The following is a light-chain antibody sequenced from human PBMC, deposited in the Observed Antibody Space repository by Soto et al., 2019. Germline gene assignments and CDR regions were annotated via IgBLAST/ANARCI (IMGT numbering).Light chain of an antibody. V-gene: IGKV1-5*03. Sequence: DIQMTQSPSTLSASVGDRVTITCRASQSISDSLAWYQQKPGKAPKLLIYEASSLKSGVPSRFSGSRSGTEYPITISRLQPDDFATYYCQQYNGYWTFGQGTKVEIK. CDR1: QSISDS. CDR2: EAS. CDR3: QQYNGYWT. J-gene: IGKJ1*01.